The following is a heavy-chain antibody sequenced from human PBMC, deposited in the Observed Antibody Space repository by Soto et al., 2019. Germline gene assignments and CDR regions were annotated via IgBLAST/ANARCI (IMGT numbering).Heavy chain of an antibody. CDR3: AKDPYYYDSSGYYPRAFDY. D-gene: IGHD3-22*01. V-gene: IGHV3-23*01. CDR1: GFTFSSYA. J-gene: IGHJ4*02. CDR2: ISGSGGST. Sequence: PGGSLRLSCAASGFTFSSYAMSWVRQAPGKGLEWVSAISGSGGSTYYADSVKGRFTISRDNSKNTLYLQMNSLRAEDTAVYYCAKDPYYYDSSGYYPRAFDYWGQGTLVTVSS.